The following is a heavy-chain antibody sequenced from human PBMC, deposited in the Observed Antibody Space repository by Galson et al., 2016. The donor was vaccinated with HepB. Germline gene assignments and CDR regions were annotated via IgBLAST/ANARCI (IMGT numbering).Heavy chain of an antibody. V-gene: IGHV1-69*13. D-gene: IGHD3-10*01. CDR3: ARVDYYGSGTNYYFDY. J-gene: IGHJ4*02. CDR2: IIPMFGRA. Sequence: SVKVSCKASGGTSSSYAINWMRQAPGQGLEWMGGIIPMFGRANYAQRFQGKVTITADESTGTAYMEMSSLRSDDTAVYYCARVDYYGSGTNYYFDYWGQGTLVTVSS. CDR1: GGTSSSYA.